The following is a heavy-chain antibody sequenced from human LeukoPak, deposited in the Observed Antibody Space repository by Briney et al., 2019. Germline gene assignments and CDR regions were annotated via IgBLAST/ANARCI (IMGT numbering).Heavy chain of an antibody. Sequence: SETLSLTCTVSGGSISRHYWSWIRQPPGKGLEWIGYIYYSGSTNYNPSLKSRVTISVDTSKNQFSLKLSSVTAADTAVYYCARVLGLGMINWFDPWGQGTLVTVSS. CDR1: GGSISRHY. D-gene: IGHD7-27*01. J-gene: IGHJ5*02. CDR3: ARVLGLGMINWFDP. CDR2: IYYSGST. V-gene: IGHV4-59*11.